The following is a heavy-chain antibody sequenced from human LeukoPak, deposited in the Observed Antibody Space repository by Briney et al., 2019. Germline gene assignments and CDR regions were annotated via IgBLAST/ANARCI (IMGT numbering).Heavy chain of an antibody. Sequence: PGGSLRLSCAASGFTFSSYWMSWVRQAPGKGLEWVANIKPDGSNEYYMHSVKGRFTISRDNAKNSLYLQMNGLRAEDTAVYYCAKLLRFLEWLLPHNYYYGMDVWGQGTTVTVSS. J-gene: IGHJ6*02. D-gene: IGHD3-3*01. CDR3: AKLLRFLEWLLPHNYYYGMDV. CDR1: GFTFSSYW. V-gene: IGHV3-7*03. CDR2: IKPDGSNE.